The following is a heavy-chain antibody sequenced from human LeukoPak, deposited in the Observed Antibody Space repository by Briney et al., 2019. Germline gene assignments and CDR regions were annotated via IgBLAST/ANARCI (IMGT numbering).Heavy chain of an antibody. CDR3: TRRTVTTDAFDI. V-gene: IGHV3-49*04. CDR1: GFTFGDYA. J-gene: IGHJ3*02. Sequence: GGSLRLSCTASGFTFGDYAMSWVRQAPGKGREWIGFIRSKAYGGTTEYAASVKGRFTISRDDSKSIAYLQLNSMKTEDTAVYYCTRRTVTTDAFDIWGQETTVTVLS. CDR2: IRSKAYGGTT. D-gene: IGHD4-17*01.